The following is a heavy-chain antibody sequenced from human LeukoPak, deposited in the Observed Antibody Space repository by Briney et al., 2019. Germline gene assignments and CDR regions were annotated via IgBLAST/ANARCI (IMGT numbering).Heavy chain of an antibody. CDR1: GFTFSGSA. J-gene: IGHJ4*02. D-gene: IGHD3-22*01. CDR2: IRSEANSYAT. V-gene: IGHV3-73*01. CDR3: TRHGSLGIVDY. Sequence: GGSLRLSCAASGFTFSGSAMHWVRQASGKGLEWVGRIRSEANSYATAYAASVKGRFTISRDDSKNTAYLQMNSLKTEDTAVYYCTRHGSLGIVDYWGQGTLVTVSS.